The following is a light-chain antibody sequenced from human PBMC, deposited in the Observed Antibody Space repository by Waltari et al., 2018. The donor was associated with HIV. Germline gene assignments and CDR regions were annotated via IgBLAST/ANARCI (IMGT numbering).Light chain of an antibody. J-gene: IGLJ1*01. CDR1: SSDVGGYNY. CDR3: SSYTSSSPLCV. Sequence: QSALTQPASVSGSPGQSITISCTGTSSDVGGYNYVSWYQQHPGKAPKLMIYEVSNRPSGVSNRFSGSKSGNTASLTISGLQAEDEADYYCSSYTSSSPLCVLGTGTKVTVL. CDR2: EVS. V-gene: IGLV2-14*01.